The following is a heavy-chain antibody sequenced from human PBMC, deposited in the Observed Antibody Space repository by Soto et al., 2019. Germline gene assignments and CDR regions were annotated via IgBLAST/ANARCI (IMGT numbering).Heavy chain of an antibody. J-gene: IGHJ4*02. CDR2: INGGSGKT. CDR1: GYTFSRYS. D-gene: IGHD2-21*01. Sequence: ASVKVSCKASGYTFSRYSLHWVRQAPGQSPEWMGWINGGSGKTQYSQNFQGRVTITRDTSASTVYMDLTSLRSEDTAFYYCAREVIASGYDYWGRGTLVTVSS. V-gene: IGHV1-3*01. CDR3: AREVIASGYDY.